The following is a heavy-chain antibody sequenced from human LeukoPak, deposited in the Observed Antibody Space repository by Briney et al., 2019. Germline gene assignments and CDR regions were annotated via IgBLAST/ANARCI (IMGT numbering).Heavy chain of an antibody. CDR2: INHSGST. D-gene: IGHD2-15*01. CDR1: GGSFSGYY. J-gene: IGHJ4*02. CDR3: ARPSEYGYDY. V-gene: IGHV4-34*01. Sequence: SETLPLTCAVYGGSFSGYYWSWIRQPPGKGLEWIGEINHSGSTNYNPSLKSRVTISVDTSKNQFSLKLSSVTAADTAVYYCARPSEYGYDYWGQGTLVTVSS.